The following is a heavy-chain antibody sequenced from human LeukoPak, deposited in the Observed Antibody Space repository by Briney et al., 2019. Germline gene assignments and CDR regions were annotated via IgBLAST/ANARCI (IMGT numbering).Heavy chain of an antibody. V-gene: IGHV4-34*01. J-gene: IGHJ4*02. CDR2: INHSGST. Sequence: SETLSLTCAVYGGSFSGYYWSWICQPPGKGLEWIGEINHSGSTNYNPSLKSRVTISVATSKNQFSLKLSSVTAADTAVYYCATSAAQYYHFDYWGQGTLVTVSS. CDR1: GGSFSGYY. D-gene: IGHD2/OR15-2a*01. CDR3: ATSAAQYYHFDY.